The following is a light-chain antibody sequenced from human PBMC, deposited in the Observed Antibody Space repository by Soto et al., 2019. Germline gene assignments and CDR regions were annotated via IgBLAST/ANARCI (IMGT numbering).Light chain of an antibody. CDR2: ENN. V-gene: IGLV1-51*02. Sequence: QSVLTQPPSVSAAPGRRVTISCSGSSFNIGNNYVSWYQQLPGTAPKLLIYENNKRPSGIPDRFSGSKSGTSATLGITGLQTGDEADYYCGTWDSSLSSVVFGGGTKVTVL. J-gene: IGLJ2*01. CDR1: SFNIGNNY. CDR3: GTWDSSLSSVV.